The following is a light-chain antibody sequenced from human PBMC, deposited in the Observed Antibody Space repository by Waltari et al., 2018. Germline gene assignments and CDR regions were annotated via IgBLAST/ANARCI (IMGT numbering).Light chain of an antibody. CDR3: QQYNHWPPIT. CDR2: DAS. V-gene: IGKV3-15*01. CDR1: QSVSSN. Sequence: EILMTQSPATLYVSPGERATLSCRASQSVSSNLAWYQQKPGQALRLLIYDASTRAPSTPARFRGSGSGTEFALTISSLQSEDSAVYYCQQYNHWPPITFGQGTRLEIK. J-gene: IGKJ5*01.